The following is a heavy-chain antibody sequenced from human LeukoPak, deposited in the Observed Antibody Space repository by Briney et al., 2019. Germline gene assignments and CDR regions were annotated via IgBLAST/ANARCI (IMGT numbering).Heavy chain of an antibody. CDR3: AKDGRQQWLLYYFDY. J-gene: IGHJ4*02. CDR1: GFIFSSYG. Sequence: GGSLRLSCATSGFIFSSYGMHWVRQAPGKGLEWVAVISYDGSNKYYAESVKGRFSISRDNSKNTLYLQMNSLRAEDTAEYYCAKDGRQQWLLYYFDYWGQGTLVTVSS. CDR2: ISYDGSNK. D-gene: IGHD6-19*01. V-gene: IGHV3-30*18.